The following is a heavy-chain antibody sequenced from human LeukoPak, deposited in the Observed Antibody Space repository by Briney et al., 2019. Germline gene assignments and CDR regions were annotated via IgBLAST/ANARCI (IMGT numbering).Heavy chain of an antibody. J-gene: IGHJ3*02. V-gene: IGHV3-21*01. CDR1: GFTFSSYS. Sequence: GGSLRLSCAASGFTFSSYSMNWVRQAPGKGLEWVSSISSSSSYIYYADSVKGRFTISRDNAKNSLYLQMNSLRAEDTAVYYCAREVTMIDDRGAFDIWGQGTMVTVSS. CDR2: ISSSSSYI. D-gene: IGHD3-22*01. CDR3: AREVTMIDDRGAFDI.